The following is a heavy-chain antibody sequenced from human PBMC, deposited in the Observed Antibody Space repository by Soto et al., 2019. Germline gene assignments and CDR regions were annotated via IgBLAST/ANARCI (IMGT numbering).Heavy chain of an antibody. D-gene: IGHD5-12*01. Sequence: EVQLVESGGGLVKPGGSLRLSCAASGFTFSSYSMNWVRQAPGKGLEWVSSISSSSSYIYYADSVKGRFTISRDNAKDSLYQQMNSLRAEDTAVYNCARGRRGGDDYQDDWGQGTLVTVAS. CDR1: GFTFSSYS. J-gene: IGHJ4*02. CDR3: ARGRRGGDDYQDD. V-gene: IGHV3-21*01. CDR2: ISSSSSYI.